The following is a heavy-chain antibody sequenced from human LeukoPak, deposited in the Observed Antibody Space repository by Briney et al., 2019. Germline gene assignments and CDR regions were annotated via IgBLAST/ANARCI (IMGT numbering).Heavy chain of an antibody. CDR1: GGSISSGDYY. CDR2: IYYSGST. Sequence: SQTLSLTCTVSGGSISSGDYYWSWIRQPPGKGLEWIGYIYYSGSTNYNPSLKSRVTISVDTSKNQFSLKLSSVTAADTAVYYCARLIAVAGTGNWFDPWGQGTLVTVSS. J-gene: IGHJ5*02. V-gene: IGHV4-30-4*08. CDR3: ARLIAVAGTGNWFDP. D-gene: IGHD6-19*01.